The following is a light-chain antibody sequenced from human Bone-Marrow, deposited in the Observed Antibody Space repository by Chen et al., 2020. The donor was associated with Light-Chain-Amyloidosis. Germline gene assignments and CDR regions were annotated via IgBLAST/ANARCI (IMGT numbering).Light chain of an antibody. V-gene: IGKV3-11*01. Sequence: EIVLTQSPATLSLSPGERATLSCRAGQSVSSYLAWYQQKPGQAPRLLIYDASNWATGIPARFSGSGSGTDFTLTISSLEPEDFAVYYCQQRSNWPGLTFGGGTKVEIK. CDR2: DAS. CDR3: QQRSNWPGLT. J-gene: IGKJ4*01. CDR1: QSVSSY.